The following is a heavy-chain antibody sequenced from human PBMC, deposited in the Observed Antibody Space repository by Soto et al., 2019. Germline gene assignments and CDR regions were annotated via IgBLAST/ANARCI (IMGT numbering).Heavy chain of an antibody. CDR2: IYYSGST. CDR1: GGSISSSSYY. J-gene: IGHJ4*02. CDR3: ARSYYDSSGYPYYFDY. V-gene: IGHV4-39*01. Sequence: SETLSLTCTVSGGSISSSSYYWGWIRQPPGKGLEWIGSIYYSGSTYYNPSLKSRVTISVDTSKNQFSLKLSSVTAADTAVYYCARSYYDSSGYPYYFDYWGQGTLVTVSS. D-gene: IGHD3-22*01.